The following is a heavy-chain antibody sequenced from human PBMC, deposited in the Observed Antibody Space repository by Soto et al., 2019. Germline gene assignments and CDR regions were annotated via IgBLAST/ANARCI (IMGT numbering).Heavy chain of an antibody. Sequence: PQTLSVTYTVSSGSISTYYWSWIRQPAGKGLEWIGRIYTSGSTLYNPSLKSRVTMSVDTSKNQFSLRLSSVTAADTAVYYCAGGAAADYFDYWGQGTRVTGS. CDR2: IYTSGST. V-gene: IGHV4-4*07. CDR3: AGGAAADYFDY. J-gene: IGHJ4*02. CDR1: SGSISTYY. D-gene: IGHD6-13*01.